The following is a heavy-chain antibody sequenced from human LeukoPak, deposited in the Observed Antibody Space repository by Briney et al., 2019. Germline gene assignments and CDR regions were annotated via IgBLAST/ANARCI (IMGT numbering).Heavy chain of an antibody. V-gene: IGHV4-59*01. CDR2: IYYSGST. D-gene: IGHD3-10*01. CDR3: ARDTGNSYGSGLSDYMDV. J-gene: IGHJ6*03. Sequence: SSETLSLTCTVSGGSISSYYWSWIRQPPGKGLEWIGYIYYSGSTNYNPSLKSRVTISVDTSKNQFSLKLSSVTAADTAVYYCARDTGNSYGSGLSDYMDVWGKGTTVTISS. CDR1: GGSISSYY.